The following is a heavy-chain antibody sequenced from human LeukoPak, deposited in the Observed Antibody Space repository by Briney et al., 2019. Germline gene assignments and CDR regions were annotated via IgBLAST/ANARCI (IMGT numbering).Heavy chain of an antibody. CDR2: ISSDARNK. CDR3: EKDLSRCSSSSCYEFDS. D-gene: IGHD2-2*01. V-gene: IGHV3-30*18. CDR1: GLTISSHG. Sequence: GGSLRLSCAASGLTISSHGMHWVRQAPGKGLEWVAVISSDARNKHYADSVKGRFTISRDNSKNTLYLQINSLRAEDTALYYCEKDLSRCSSSSCYEFDSWGRGTLVTVSS. J-gene: IGHJ4*02.